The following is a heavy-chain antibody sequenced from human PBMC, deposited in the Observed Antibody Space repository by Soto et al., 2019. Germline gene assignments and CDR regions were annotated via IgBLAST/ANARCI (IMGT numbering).Heavy chain of an antibody. D-gene: IGHD3-10*01. CDR3: ARDELLWFGDPFYYYGMDV. Sequence: GGSLRLSCAASGFTFSSYSMNWVRQAPGKGLEWVSYISSSSSTIYYADSVKGRFTISRDNAKNSLYLQMNSLRDEDTAVYYCARDELLWFGDPFYYYGMDVWGQGTTVTVSS. CDR2: ISSSSSTI. CDR1: GFTFSSYS. V-gene: IGHV3-48*02. J-gene: IGHJ6*02.